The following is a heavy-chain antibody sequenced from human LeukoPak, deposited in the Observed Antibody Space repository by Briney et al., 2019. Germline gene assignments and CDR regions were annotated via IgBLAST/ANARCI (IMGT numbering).Heavy chain of an antibody. D-gene: IGHD1-26*01. CDR2: IRSKAYGGTT. Sequence: GGSLRLSCAASGFTFSSYAMSWVRQAPGKGLEWVGFIRSKAYGGTTEYAASVKGRFTISRDDSKSIAYLQMNSLKTEDTAVYYCSRDRPGGGSYPYYYYYYMDVWGKGITVTVSS. CDR1: GFTFSSYA. V-gene: IGHV3-49*04. J-gene: IGHJ6*03. CDR3: SRDRPGGGSYPYYYYYYMDV.